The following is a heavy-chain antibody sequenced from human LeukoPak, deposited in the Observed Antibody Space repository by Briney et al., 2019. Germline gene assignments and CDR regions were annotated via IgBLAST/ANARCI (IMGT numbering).Heavy chain of an antibody. V-gene: IGHV1-2*02. Sequence: ASVKVSCKASGYTFTCYYMHWVRQAPGQGLEWMGWINPNSGGTNYAQKFQGRVTMTRDTSISTAYMELSRLRSDDTAVYYCARDKGGYNWNGINDYWGQGTLVTVSS. CDR3: ARDKGGYNWNGINDY. D-gene: IGHD1-20*01. CDR1: GYTFTCYY. CDR2: INPNSGGT. J-gene: IGHJ4*02.